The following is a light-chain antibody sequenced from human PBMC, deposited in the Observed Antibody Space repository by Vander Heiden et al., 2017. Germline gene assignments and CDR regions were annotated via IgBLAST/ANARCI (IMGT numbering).Light chain of an antibody. CDR1: QYVSKL. CDR3: QQRYNWPRT. J-gene: IGKJ1*01. CDR2: DAS. Sequence: IVLTQSPATLSLSPGERATLSCRASQYVSKLLAWYQQKPGQPPRLLIYDASNRSTGIPARFSGSESGTDFTLTINSLEPEDSAVYYCQQRYNWPRTFGQGTKVEIK. V-gene: IGKV3-11*01.